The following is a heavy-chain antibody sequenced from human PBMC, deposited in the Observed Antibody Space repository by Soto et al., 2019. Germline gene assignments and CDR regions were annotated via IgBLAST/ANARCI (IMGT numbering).Heavy chain of an antibody. V-gene: IGHV1-69*02. CDR2: IIPILGIA. CDR1: GGTFSSYT. CDR3: ARADHITMVRGVRGYYFDY. Sequence: QVQLVQSGAEVKKPGSSVKVSCKASGGTFSSYTISWVRQAPGQGLEWMGRIIPILGIANYAQKFQGRVTITADKXXSXAXXELSSLRSEDTAVYYCARADHITMVRGVRGYYFDYWGQGTLVTVSS. J-gene: IGHJ4*02. D-gene: IGHD3-10*01.